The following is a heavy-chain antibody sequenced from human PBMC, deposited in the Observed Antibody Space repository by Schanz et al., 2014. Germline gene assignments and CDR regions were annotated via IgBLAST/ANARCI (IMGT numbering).Heavy chain of an antibody. D-gene: IGHD2-2*01. V-gene: IGHV1-69*08. J-gene: IGHJ4*02. CDR3: ARGGFFDSTSFDS. Sequence: QVQLVQSGSEVKKPGDSVKVSCKASGGTFSSSTLTWVRQAPGQGLEWMGRIIPILDKTNYAQKFQGRVTMTADKSTSTAYMELSSLRSEDTAVYYCARGGFFDSTSFDSWGQGTLVTVSS. CDR2: IIPILDKT. CDR1: GGTFSSST.